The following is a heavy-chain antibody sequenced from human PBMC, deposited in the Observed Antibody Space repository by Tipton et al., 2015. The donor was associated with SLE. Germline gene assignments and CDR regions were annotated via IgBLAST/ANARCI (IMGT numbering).Heavy chain of an antibody. CDR1: GYTFTGYY. CDR3: AKDYYGSGSYPDY. CDR2: INPNSGGT. V-gene: IGHV1-2*02. D-gene: IGHD3-10*01. J-gene: IGHJ4*02. Sequence: QSGAEVKKPGASVKVSCKASGYTFTGYYIHWVRQAPGQGLEWMGWINPNSGGTSSAQQFQGRVTMTRDTSISTAYMELSRLRTDDTAVYYCAKDYYGSGSYPDYWGQGTLATVSS.